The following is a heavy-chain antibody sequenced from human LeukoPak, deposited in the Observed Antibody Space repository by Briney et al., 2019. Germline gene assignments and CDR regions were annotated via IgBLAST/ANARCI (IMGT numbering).Heavy chain of an antibody. J-gene: IGHJ4*02. Sequence: GGSLRLSCAASGFTFRSYAMSWVRLAPGKGLEWVSAITGSGGNTHYTDSVKGRFTISRDNSKNTLYLQMNSLRAEDTAVYYCAKRISGWYFTDYWGQGTLVTVSS. CDR3: AKRISGWYFTDY. CDR1: GFTFRSYA. V-gene: IGHV3-23*01. CDR2: ITGSGGNT. D-gene: IGHD6-19*01.